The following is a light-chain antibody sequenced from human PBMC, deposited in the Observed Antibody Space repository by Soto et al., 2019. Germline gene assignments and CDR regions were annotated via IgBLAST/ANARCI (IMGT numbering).Light chain of an antibody. J-gene: IGKJ4*01. CDR2: GAS. V-gene: IGKV3-15*01. CDR3: QHHDKSPPT. Sequence: EIVMTQSPATLSVSPGERATLSCRASQSVSNKLAWYQQKVGQAPRLLIYGASTRAAGIPARFSGSGSGTEFTLTISSLQAEDFEVYYCQHHDKSPPTFGGGAKVDIK. CDR1: QSVSNK.